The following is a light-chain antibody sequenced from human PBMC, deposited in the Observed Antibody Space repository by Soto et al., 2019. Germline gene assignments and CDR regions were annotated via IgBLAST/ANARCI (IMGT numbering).Light chain of an antibody. V-gene: IGKV1-39*01. CDR1: QSITYY. CDR2: AAS. Sequence: DIQMTQSPSSLSASVVERVAITFRASQSITYYLNWYQQIPGKAPKVLIYAASNLQSGVPSRFSGSGSGTDFTLTISSLQPEDFATYYCQQSYSTPITFGQGTRLEIK. J-gene: IGKJ5*01. CDR3: QQSYSTPIT.